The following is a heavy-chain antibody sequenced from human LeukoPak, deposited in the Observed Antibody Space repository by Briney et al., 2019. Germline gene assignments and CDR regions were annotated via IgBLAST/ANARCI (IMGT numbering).Heavy chain of an antibody. CDR3: GRLSGTSGTTSRVLHY. Sequence: PGGSLRLSCAASGFTFITYAMIWVRRAPGKGLEWDSAVSGSGDATYYADFVKGRFTISRDNSENTVYLQMNSLRAEDTAVYYCGRLSGTSGTTSRVLHYWGQGALVTVSS. D-gene: IGHD1-1*01. CDR2: VSGSGDAT. CDR1: GFTFITYA. V-gene: IGHV3-23*01. J-gene: IGHJ4*02.